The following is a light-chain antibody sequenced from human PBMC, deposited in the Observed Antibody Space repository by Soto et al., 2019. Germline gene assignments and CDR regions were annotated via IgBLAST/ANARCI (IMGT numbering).Light chain of an antibody. CDR2: DMS. CDR3: QQYNNWHPFT. V-gene: IGKV3-15*01. Sequence: EIVMTQSPATLSVSPGERATLSCRPSQSVGTNLAWYQQKPGQAPRLLIYDMSTRATGVPARFSGSGSGTEFTLTISSLQSEDFAVYYCQQYNNWHPFTFGQGTRLEIK. CDR1: QSVGTN. J-gene: IGKJ5*01.